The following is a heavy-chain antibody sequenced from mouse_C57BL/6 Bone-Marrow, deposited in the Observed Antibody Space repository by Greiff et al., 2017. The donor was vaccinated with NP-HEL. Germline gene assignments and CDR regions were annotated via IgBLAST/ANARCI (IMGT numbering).Heavy chain of an antibody. D-gene: IGHD1-1*01. CDR3: ARGYYGSSYGWYFDV. CDR2: INPRTGGT. J-gene: IGHJ1*03. Sequence: VQLQQSGPELVKPGASVKISCKASGYSFTGYYMNWVKQSPEKSLEWIGEINPRTGGTTYNQKFKAKATLTVDKSSSTAYMQRKSLTSEDSAVYYCARGYYGSSYGWYFDVWGTGTTVTVSS. V-gene: IGHV1-42*01. CDR1: GYSFTGYY.